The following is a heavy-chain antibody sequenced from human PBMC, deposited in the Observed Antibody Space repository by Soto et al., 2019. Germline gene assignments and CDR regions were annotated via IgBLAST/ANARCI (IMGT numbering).Heavy chain of an antibody. CDR2: IVVGSGST. V-gene: IGHV1-58*01. D-gene: IGHD2-2*01. CDR3: AGLGCTAADL. Sequence: QMQLVQSGPDVKKPGTSVKVSFRAAGFTFTSSAVQGVRQARGQRLEWIGLIVVGSGSTNFAQKFHERVTLTRDMSTNTVYMELSSLRSEDTAVYYCAGLGCTAADLWGQGTLVTVSS. J-gene: IGHJ5*02. CDR1: GFTFTSSA.